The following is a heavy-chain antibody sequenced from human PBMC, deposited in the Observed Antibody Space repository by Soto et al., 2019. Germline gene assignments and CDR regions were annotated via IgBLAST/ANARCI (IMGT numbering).Heavy chain of an antibody. CDR2: IWSDGSKQ. V-gene: IGHV3-33*01. J-gene: IGHJ4*02. CDR3: AGLAYYLDY. D-gene: IGHD3-16*01. CDR1: GFTFSSYA. Sequence: QVQLVESGGGVVQPGKSLSLSCAASGFTFSSYAMHWVRQAPGKGLEWVALIWSDGSKQDYADSVKGRFTISRDNSKSTLYLQMTSLTAEDTAVYYCAGLAYYLDYWGQGSLVTVSS.